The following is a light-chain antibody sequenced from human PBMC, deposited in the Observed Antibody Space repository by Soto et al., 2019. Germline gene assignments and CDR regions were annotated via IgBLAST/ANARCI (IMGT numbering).Light chain of an antibody. CDR2: EVS. CDR1: SSDIGAYNY. Sequence: QSVLTQPPSASGSPGQSVTISCTGTSSDIGAYNYVSWYQQHPGKAPKLMIHEVSKRPSGVPDRFSGSKSGNTASLTVSGLQADDEADYYCSSYAGSNDRWVFVGGTKLTVL. V-gene: IGLV2-8*01. J-gene: IGLJ3*02. CDR3: SSYAGSNDRWV.